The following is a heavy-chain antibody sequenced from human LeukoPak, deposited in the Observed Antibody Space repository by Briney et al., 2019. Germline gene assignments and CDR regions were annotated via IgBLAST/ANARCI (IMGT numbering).Heavy chain of an antibody. D-gene: IGHD6-6*01. Sequence: SETLSLTCTVSGGSISSYYWSWLRQPPGKGLEWIGYIYYSGSTNYNPSLKSRVTISVDTSKNQFSLKLSSVTAADTAVYYCARVRSIAARPDYYYYMDVWGKGTTVTVSS. CDR2: IYYSGST. CDR3: ARVRSIAARPDYYYYMDV. CDR1: GGSISSYY. V-gene: IGHV4-59*01. J-gene: IGHJ6*03.